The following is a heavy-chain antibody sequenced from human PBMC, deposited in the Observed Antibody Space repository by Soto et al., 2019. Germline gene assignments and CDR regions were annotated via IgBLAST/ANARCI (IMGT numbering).Heavy chain of an antibody. CDR3: ARGGYSGYDRFEY. CDR1: GGSISSGGYS. V-gene: IGHV4-30-2*01. CDR2: IYHNGIT. D-gene: IGHD5-12*01. Sequence: PAETLSLTCAVSGGSISSGGYSWAWIRHPPGKGLEWIGYIYHNGITYYNPSLKSRVTISVDSSKNQFSLKLRSVTAADTAVYYWARGGYSGYDRFEYWGQGTLVTVSS. J-gene: IGHJ4*02.